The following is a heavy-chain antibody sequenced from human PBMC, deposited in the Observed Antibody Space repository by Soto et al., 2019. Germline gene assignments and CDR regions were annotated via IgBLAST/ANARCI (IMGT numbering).Heavy chain of an antibody. Sequence: SETLSLTCTVSGGPISGYYWSWIRQPPGKGLEWIGYIYYSGSTNYNPSLKSRVTISVDTSKNQFSLKLTSVTAADTAVYYCTRDTSGSQTYYNFVDSWGQGTLVTVSS. D-gene: IGHD3-10*01. CDR3: TRDTSGSQTYYNFVDS. V-gene: IGHV4-59*01. J-gene: IGHJ4*02. CDR2: IYYSGST. CDR1: GGPISGYY.